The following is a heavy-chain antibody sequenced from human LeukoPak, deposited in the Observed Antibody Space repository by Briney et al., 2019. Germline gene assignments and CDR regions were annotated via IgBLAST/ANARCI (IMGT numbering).Heavy chain of an antibody. CDR2: IKQDGSQK. V-gene: IGHV3-7*01. D-gene: IGHD3-3*01. CDR1: GFTFSNYW. J-gene: IGHJ3*02. CDR3: ARDESLGDFWSGYFDAFDI. Sequence: PGGSLRLSCAASGFTFSNYWMSWVRQAPGKGLEWVANIKQDGSQKYYVDSVKGRFTISRDNAKNSLYLQMNSLRDEDTAMYYCARDESLGDFWSGYFDAFDIWGQGTMVTVSS.